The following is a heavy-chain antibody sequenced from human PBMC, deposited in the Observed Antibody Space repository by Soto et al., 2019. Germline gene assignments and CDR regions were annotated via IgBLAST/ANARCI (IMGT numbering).Heavy chain of an antibody. CDR2: IYYSGST. D-gene: IGHD3-10*02. Sequence: PSETLSLTCTVSGGSISSSSYYWGWIRQPPGKGLEWIGSIYYSGSTYYNPSLKSRVTISVDTSKNQFSLKLSSVTAADTAVYYCSRLVRGANFVYWGQGTLVTVSS. V-gene: IGHV4-39*01. CDR3: SRLVRGANFVY. J-gene: IGHJ4*02. CDR1: GGSISSSSYY.